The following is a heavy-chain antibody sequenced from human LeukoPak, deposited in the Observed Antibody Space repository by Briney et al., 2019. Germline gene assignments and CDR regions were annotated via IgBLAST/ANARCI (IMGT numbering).Heavy chain of an antibody. Sequence: PSQTESLTCTVSGGSISSGGYYWSWIRQHPGKGLEWIGYIYYSGSTYYNPSLKSRVTISVDTSKNQFSLKLSSVTAADTAVYYCARDRYTVVSWYFDLWGRGTLVTVSS. CDR2: IYYSGST. CDR1: GGSISSGGYY. J-gene: IGHJ2*01. CDR3: ARDRYTVVSWYFDL. D-gene: IGHD4-23*01. V-gene: IGHV4-31*03.